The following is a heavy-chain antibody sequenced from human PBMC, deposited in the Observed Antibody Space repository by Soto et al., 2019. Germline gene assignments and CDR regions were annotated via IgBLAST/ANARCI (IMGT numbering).Heavy chain of an antibody. J-gene: IGHJ6*03. CDR3: ARSSRGIAARYYYYYMDV. CDR2: IWYDGSNK. Sequence: GGSLRLSCAASGFTFSSYGMHWVRQAPGKGLEWVAVIWYDGSNKYYADSVKGRFTISRDNSKNTLYLQMNSLRAEDTAVYYCARSSRGIAARYYYYYMDVWGKGTTVTVSS. D-gene: IGHD6-6*01. V-gene: IGHV3-33*01. CDR1: GFTFSSYG.